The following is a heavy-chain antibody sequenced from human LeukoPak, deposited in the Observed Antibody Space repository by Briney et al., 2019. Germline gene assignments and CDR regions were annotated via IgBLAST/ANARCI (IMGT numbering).Heavy chain of an antibody. CDR2: IYHSGST. CDR1: GDTVNTRRYY. J-gene: IGHJ4*02. CDR3: ARRDIVKGGFDY. V-gene: IGHV4-39*01. D-gene: IGHD3-16*02. Sequence: SETLSLTCPVSGDTVNTRRYYWGWIRQPPGKGLEWIGSIYHSGSTYYEPSLRSRVTISIDTSRNQFSLHLTSVTTADTALYFCARRDIVKGGFDYWGQGTLATVSS.